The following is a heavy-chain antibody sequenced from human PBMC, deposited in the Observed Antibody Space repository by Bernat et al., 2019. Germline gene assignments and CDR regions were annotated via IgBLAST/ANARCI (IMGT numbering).Heavy chain of an antibody. CDR2: IGGGGGDI. CDR1: GFTFSFYA. J-gene: IGHJ4*02. CDR3: AKDMRGYYQPSDY. V-gene: IGHV3-23*01. Sequence: EVQLSESGGGLVQPGGSLRLSCEVSGFTFSFYAMNWVRQAPGKGLEWVASIGGGGGDIYSPYSVTGRFTISRDNSKNTLYLQMNSLRAEDTAIYYCAKDMRGYYQPSDYWGQGTLVTVSS. D-gene: IGHD3-22*01.